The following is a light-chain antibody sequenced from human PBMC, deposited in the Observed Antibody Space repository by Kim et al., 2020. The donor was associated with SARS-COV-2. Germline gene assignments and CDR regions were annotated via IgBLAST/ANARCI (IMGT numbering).Light chain of an antibody. Sequence: PEGTVTATWYSSAGPGTSGHFPYWFQQKPGQAPRTRIYDTGNRHSWTPARFSGSLLGGKAALTLSAAQPEDEADYYCLLSYSDSRVFGGGTQLTVL. J-gene: IGLJ2*01. CDR2: DTG. CDR1: AGPGTSGHF. V-gene: IGLV7-46*01. CDR3: LLSYSDSRV.